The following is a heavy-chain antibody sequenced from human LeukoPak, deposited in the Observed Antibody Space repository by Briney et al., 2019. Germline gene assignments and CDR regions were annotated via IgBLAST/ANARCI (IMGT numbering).Heavy chain of an antibody. CDR2: IYHSGST. V-gene: IGHV4-30-2*01. J-gene: IGHJ5*02. D-gene: IGHD2-2*01. CDR3: ARRLEVPGGIGWFDP. CDR1: GGSISSGGYS. Sequence: SETLSLTCAVSGGSISSGGYSWSWIRQPPGKGLEWIGYIYHSGSTYYNPSLKSRVTISVDRSKSQFSLKLSSVTAADTAVYYCARRLEVPGGIGWFDPWGQGTLVTVSS.